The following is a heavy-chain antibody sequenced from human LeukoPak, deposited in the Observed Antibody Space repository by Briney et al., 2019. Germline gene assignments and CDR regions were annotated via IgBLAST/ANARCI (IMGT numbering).Heavy chain of an antibody. D-gene: IGHD1-26*01. J-gene: IGHJ3*02. Sequence: ASVKVSCKASGYTLTGHHVHWVRQAPGQGLEWMGWINPDSGSTNYAQKFQGRVTMTTDTSTSTAYMDLRSLRSDDTAVYYCARDDVGARTDAFDIWGQGTMVSVSS. CDR2: INPDSGST. V-gene: IGHV1-2*02. CDR1: GYTLTGHH. CDR3: ARDDVGARTDAFDI.